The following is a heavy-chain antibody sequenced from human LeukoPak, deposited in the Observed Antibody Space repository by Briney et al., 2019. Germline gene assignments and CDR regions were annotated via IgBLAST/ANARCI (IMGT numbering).Heavy chain of an antibody. CDR1: GYTFTGYY. J-gene: IGHJ5*02. CDR2: INPNSGGT. D-gene: IGHD3-9*01. V-gene: IGHV1-2*02. CDR3: ARVMDYDILTGYYIRWFDP. Sequence: ASVKVSCKASGYTFTGYYMHWVRQAPGQGLEWMGWINPNSGGTNYAQKFQGRVTMTRDTSISTAYMELSRLRSDDTAVYYCARVMDYDILTGYYIRWFDPWGQGTLVTVSS.